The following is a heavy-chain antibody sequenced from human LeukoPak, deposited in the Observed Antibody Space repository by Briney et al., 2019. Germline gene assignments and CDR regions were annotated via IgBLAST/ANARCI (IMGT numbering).Heavy chain of an antibody. J-gene: IGHJ4*02. CDR1: GGSISSYY. CDR3: ASHYYDSSGHYYFDY. CDR2: IYYSGTT. V-gene: IGHV4-59*12. Sequence: PSETLSLTCTVSGGSISSYYWSWIRQPPGKGLEWIGYIYYSGTTSYNPSLKSRVTISVDTSKNQFSLKLSSVTAADTAVYYCASHYYDSSGHYYFDYWGQGTLVTVSS. D-gene: IGHD3-22*01.